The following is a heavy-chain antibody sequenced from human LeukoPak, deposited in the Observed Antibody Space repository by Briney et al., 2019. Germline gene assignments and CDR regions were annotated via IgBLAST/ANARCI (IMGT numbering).Heavy chain of an antibody. CDR2: IRYDGSNK. Sequence: PGGSLRLSCAASGFTFSSYGIHWVRQAPGKGLEWVAFIRYDGSNKYYADSVKGRFTISRDNSKNTLYLQMNSLRAEDTAVYYCAKDPQYCSGGSCYSSNNWFDPWGQGTLVTVSS. D-gene: IGHD2-15*01. V-gene: IGHV3-30*02. CDR1: GFTFSSYG. CDR3: AKDPQYCSGGSCYSSNNWFDP. J-gene: IGHJ5*02.